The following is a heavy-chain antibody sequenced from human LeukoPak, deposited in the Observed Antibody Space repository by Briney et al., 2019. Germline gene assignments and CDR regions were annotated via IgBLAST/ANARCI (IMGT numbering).Heavy chain of an antibody. CDR3: AKDRAYSFDY. V-gene: IGHV3-53*01. D-gene: IGHD5-18*01. J-gene: IGHJ4*02. Sequence: PGGSLRLSCAASGFTVSSNYMSWVRQAPGKGLEWVSVIYSCGSTYYADSVKGRFTISRDNSKNTLYLQMNSLRAEDTAVYYCAKDRAYSFDYWGQGTLVTVSS. CDR1: GFTVSSNY. CDR2: IYSCGST.